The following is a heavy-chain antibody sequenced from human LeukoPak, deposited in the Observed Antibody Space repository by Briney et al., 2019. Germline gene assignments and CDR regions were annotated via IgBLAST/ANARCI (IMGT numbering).Heavy chain of an antibody. Sequence: ASVKVSCKASGYTFTSYAMHWVRQAPGQRLEWMGWINAGNGNTKYSQKFQGRVTITRDTSASTAYMELSSLRSEDTAVYYCARPLSPRWYCSSTSCPYGMDVWGQGTTVTVSS. V-gene: IGHV1-3*01. D-gene: IGHD2-2*01. CDR3: ARPLSPRWYCSSTSCPYGMDV. CDR2: INAGNGNT. J-gene: IGHJ6*02. CDR1: GYTFTSYA.